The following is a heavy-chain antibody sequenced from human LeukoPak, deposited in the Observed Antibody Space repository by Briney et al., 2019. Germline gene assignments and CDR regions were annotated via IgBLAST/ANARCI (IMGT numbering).Heavy chain of an antibody. V-gene: IGHV1-69*04. Sequence: SGKVSCKASGGTFTTYAFSWVRQAPGQGLEWMGRIIPILDIAHYAQKFQGRVTITADKSTSTVYMELSSLRSEDTAVYYCANSQKAAEGPFDYWGQGTLVTVSS. CDR1: GGTFTTYA. J-gene: IGHJ4*02. CDR3: ANSQKAAEGPFDY. CDR2: IIPILDIA. D-gene: IGHD5-18*01.